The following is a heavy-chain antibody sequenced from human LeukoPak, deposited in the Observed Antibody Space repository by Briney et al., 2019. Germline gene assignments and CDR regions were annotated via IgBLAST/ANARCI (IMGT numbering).Heavy chain of an antibody. CDR3: ARGGNSDFDY. Sequence: SETLSLTCTVSVGSISSYYWSWIRQPPGKGLEWIGYIYYSGSTNYSPSLKSRVTISVDTSKNQFSLKLNSVTAADTAVYYCARGGNSDFDYWGQGTLVTVSS. D-gene: IGHD4-23*01. J-gene: IGHJ4*02. CDR2: IYYSGST. CDR1: VGSISSYY. V-gene: IGHV4-59*01.